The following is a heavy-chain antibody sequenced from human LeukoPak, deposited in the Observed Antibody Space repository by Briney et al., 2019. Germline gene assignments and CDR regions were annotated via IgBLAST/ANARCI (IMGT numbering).Heavy chain of an antibody. Sequence: GGSLRLSCAASGFTFSSYAMSWVRQAPGKGLEWVSGISGSGGSTYYADSVKGRFTLSRDNSKNTLYLQMNSLRAEDTAVYYCASRHYYYYGMDVWGQGTTVTVSS. J-gene: IGHJ6*02. V-gene: IGHV3-23*01. D-gene: IGHD5-24*01. CDR3: ASRHYYYYGMDV. CDR1: GFTFSSYA. CDR2: ISGSGGST.